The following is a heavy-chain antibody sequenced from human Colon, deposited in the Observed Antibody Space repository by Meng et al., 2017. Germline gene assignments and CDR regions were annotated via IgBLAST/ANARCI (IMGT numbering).Heavy chain of an antibody. CDR3: ARVRRSGDDFDY. J-gene: IGHJ4*02. Sequence: VQLKGSDPGLVKLSPSLSLTCTVLGGSCTTGGYYWSWFRQLPRKGLEWIGYIYYSGSTYYNPSLRSLVGISVVTSKNQFSLRLTSVTPADTAVEYCARVRRSGDDFDYWGQGTLVTVSS. V-gene: IGHV4-31*01. CDR1: GGSCTTGGYY. CDR2: IYYSGST. D-gene: IGHD1-26*01.